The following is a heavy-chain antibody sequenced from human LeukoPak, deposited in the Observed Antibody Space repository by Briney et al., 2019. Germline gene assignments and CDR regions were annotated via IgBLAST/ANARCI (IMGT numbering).Heavy chain of an antibody. CDR2: IWYDGRNK. Sequence: PGRSLRLSCAASGFTFSSYVMHWVGPAPGEGLEWVAVIWYDGRNKYYADSLKGRFTISRDNSKNTLYLQMNSLRAEDTAVYYCARDRRVHPPSYCSSTSCYRNKHYYYYYGMDVWGQGTTVTVSS. J-gene: IGHJ6*02. CDR3: ARDRRVHPPSYCSSTSCYRNKHYYYYYGMDV. CDR1: GFTFSSYV. V-gene: IGHV3-33*01. D-gene: IGHD2-2*01.